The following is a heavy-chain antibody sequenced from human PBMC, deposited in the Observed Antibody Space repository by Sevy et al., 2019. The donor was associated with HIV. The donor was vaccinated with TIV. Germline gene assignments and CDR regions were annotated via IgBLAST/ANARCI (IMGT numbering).Heavy chain of an antibody. D-gene: IGHD5-12*01. CDR2: IIPILGIA. Sequence: ASVKVSCKASGGTFSSYAISWVRQAPGQGLEWMGRIIPILGIANYAQKFQGRVTITADKSTSTAYMELSSLRSEDTAVYYCAGGSGYDSIPTIYYDYGMAVWGQGTTVTGSS. CDR1: GGTFSSYA. CDR3: AGGSGYDSIPTIYYDYGMAV. V-gene: IGHV1-69*04. J-gene: IGHJ6*02.